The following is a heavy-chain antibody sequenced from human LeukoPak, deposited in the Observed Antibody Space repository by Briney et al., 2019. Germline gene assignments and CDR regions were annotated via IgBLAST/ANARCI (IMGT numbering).Heavy chain of an antibody. V-gene: IGHV3-23*01. Sequence: GGSLTLSCAASGFTFSSYAMSWVRQPPGKGLEWVSSISRRASSTYYAHSGTGRSPLSRNNSKNTLYLQMNSLRAEDTGVYYCAKELQYYDYVWGSYRYRAFDIWGQGTMVTVSS. CDR2: ISRRASST. D-gene: IGHD3-16*02. J-gene: IGHJ3*02. CDR3: AKELQYYDYVWGSYRYRAFDI. CDR1: GFTFSSYA.